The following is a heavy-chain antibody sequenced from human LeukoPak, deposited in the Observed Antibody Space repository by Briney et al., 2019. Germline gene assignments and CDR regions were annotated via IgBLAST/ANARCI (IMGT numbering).Heavy chain of an antibody. Sequence: PGGSLRLSCAASGFIFRTYSMNWVRQAPGKGLEWVSSISSSSKHMYYADSVKGRFSISRDDAKNSLFQQMNGLRAEDTAVYYCVRDMTTTTTCYLQHWGQGTLVTVSS. CDR3: VRDMTTTTTCYLQH. J-gene: IGHJ1*01. CDR1: GFIFRTYS. V-gene: IGHV3-21*01. D-gene: IGHD4-17*01. CDR2: ISSSSKHM.